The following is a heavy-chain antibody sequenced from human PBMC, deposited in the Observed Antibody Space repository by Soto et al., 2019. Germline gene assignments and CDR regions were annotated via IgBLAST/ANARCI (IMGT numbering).Heavy chain of an antibody. D-gene: IGHD1-26*01. Sequence: VKVSCKASGYTFTGYYMHWVRQAPGQGLEWMGWINPNSGDTNYAQKFQGRVTMSGDTSIITAYMELSRLRYDDTAVYYCARGWNIVAAVTNNWFDPWGQGTLVTVSS. CDR3: ARGWNIVAAVTNNWFDP. J-gene: IGHJ5*02. CDR2: INPNSGDT. V-gene: IGHV1-2*02. CDR1: GYTFTGYY.